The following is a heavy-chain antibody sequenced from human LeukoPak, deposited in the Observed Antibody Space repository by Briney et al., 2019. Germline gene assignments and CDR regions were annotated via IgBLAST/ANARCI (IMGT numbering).Heavy chain of an antibody. Sequence: GGSLRLSCRASGFTFSAYSMNWVRQAPGKGLEWVSSISRNSRHVYYADSVKGRFSISRVDADNSVFLQMNGLTAEDTALYYCVGDMSTATTCYLQRWGQGTLVTVSS. CDR3: VGDMSTATTCYLQR. CDR1: GFTFSAYS. D-gene: IGHD4-17*01. CDR2: ISRNSRHV. V-gene: IGHV3-21*06. J-gene: IGHJ1*01.